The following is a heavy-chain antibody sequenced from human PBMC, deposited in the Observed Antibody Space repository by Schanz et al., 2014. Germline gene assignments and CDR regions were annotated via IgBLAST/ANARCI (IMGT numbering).Heavy chain of an antibody. CDR2: ISSGSSYA. J-gene: IGHJ4*01. CDR1: GFSFSSYS. D-gene: IGHD6-13*01. CDR3: AREQIMAAAGLVDY. Sequence: EVRLVESGGGLVQPGESLRLSCSASGFSFSSYSMNWVRQAPGKGLEWVSDISSGSSYANYADSVKGRFTISRDNAKNSLYLQMNSLRAEDTAVYYCAREQIMAAAGLVDYWGHGTLVTVSS. V-gene: IGHV3-48*04.